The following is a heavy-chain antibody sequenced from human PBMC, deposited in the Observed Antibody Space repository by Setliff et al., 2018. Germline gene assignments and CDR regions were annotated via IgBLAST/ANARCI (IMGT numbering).Heavy chain of an antibody. CDR2: TIPSFGST. Sequence: ASVKVSCKASGATFRSYGISWVRQAPGQGLEWMGGTIPSFGSTNYAQKFQDRVTIITDESTSTAYMELSSLRTEDTAVYYCAREGVDTRSSTDYRYYMDVWGKGTTVTVSS. CDR3: AREGVDTRSSTDYRYYMDV. J-gene: IGHJ6*03. D-gene: IGHD5-18*01. CDR1: GATFRSYG. V-gene: IGHV1-69*05.